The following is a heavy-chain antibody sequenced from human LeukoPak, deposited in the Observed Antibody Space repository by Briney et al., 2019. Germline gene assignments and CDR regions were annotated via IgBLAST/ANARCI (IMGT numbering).Heavy chain of an antibody. CDR3: ARDVGYSSGWYIDY. V-gene: IGHV1-8*02. CDR2: MNPNSGNT. J-gene: IGHJ4*02. D-gene: IGHD6-19*01. Sequence: GASVKVSCKASGYSFTTHGISWVRQAPGQGLEWMGWMNPNSGNTGYAQKFQGRVTMTRNTSISTAYMELSSLRSEDTAVYYCARDVGYSSGWYIDYWGQGTLVTVSS. CDR1: GYSFTTHG.